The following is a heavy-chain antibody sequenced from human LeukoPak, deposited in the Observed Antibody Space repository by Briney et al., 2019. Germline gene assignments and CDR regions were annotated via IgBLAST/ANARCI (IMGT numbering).Heavy chain of an antibody. CDR1: GFTFSGYW. CDR2: INEDGSVK. D-gene: IGHD3-22*01. J-gene: IGHJ4*02. CDR3: ATSDDSSGSD. V-gene: IGHV3-7*01. Sequence: GGSLRLSCVASGFTFSGYWMSWVRQPPGKGLEWVANINEDGSVKHYVDSVKGRFTISRDNAKNSVFLQMNSLRDEDTALYYCATSDDSSGSDWGQGTLVTVSS.